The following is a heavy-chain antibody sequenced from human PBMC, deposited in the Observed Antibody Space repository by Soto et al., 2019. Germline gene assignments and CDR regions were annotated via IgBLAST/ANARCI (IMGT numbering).Heavy chain of an antibody. J-gene: IGHJ4*02. Sequence: ASVKVSCKASGYTFTGYYMHWVRQAPGQGLEWMGWINPNSGGTNYAQKFQGRVTMTRDTSISTAYMELSRLRSDDTAVYYCVSKNPDNCGGDCYPDYWGQGTQVTVSS. CDR1: GYTFTGYY. CDR2: INPNSGGT. CDR3: VSKNPDNCGGDCYPDY. V-gene: IGHV1-2*02. D-gene: IGHD2-21*02.